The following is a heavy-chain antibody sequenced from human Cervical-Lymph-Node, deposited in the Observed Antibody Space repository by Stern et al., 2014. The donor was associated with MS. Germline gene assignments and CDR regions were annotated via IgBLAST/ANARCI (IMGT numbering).Heavy chain of an antibody. V-gene: IGHV1-69*06. CDR3: ASVAQLWRSWFDP. J-gene: IGHJ5*02. CDR2: IVPFHRTA. Sequence: MQLVQSGAEVKRPGSSVKVSCKASGVTGSRYVISGVRQGPGQGLEWMGGIVPFHRTANYAQKVQDRVTISADKITNTTYLEVRSLRSEDTAVYYCASVAQLWRSWFDPWGQGTLVTVSS. CDR1: GVTGSRYV. D-gene: IGHD5-18*01.